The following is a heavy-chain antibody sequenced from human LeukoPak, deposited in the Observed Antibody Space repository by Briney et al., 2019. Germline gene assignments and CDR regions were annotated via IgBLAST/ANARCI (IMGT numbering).Heavy chain of an antibody. J-gene: IGHJ4*02. CDR3: ARVGWTHALDY. CDR2: IYYSGST. D-gene: IGHD2-15*01. Sequence: PSETLSLTCTVSGGSISSYYWSWIRQPPGKGLEWIGYIYYSGSTNYNPSLKSRVTISVDTSKNQFSLKLSSVTAADTAVYYCARVGWTHALDYWGQGTLVTVSS. V-gene: IGHV4-59*01. CDR1: GGSISSYY.